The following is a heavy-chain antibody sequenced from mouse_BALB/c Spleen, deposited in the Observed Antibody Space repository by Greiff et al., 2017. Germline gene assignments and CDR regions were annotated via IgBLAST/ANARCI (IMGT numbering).Heavy chain of an antibody. V-gene: IGHV1-52*01. CDR2: IDPYDSET. D-gene: IGHD1-1*01. J-gene: IGHJ4*01. CDR3: ARSPVTTVVNYAMDY. CDR1: GYTFTSYW. Sequence: QVQLQQPGAELVRPGASVTLSCKASGYTFTSYWMNWVKQRPEQGLEWIGRIDPYDSETHYNQKFKDKAILTVDKSSSTAYMQLSSLTSEDSAVYYCARSPVTTVVNYAMDYWGQGTSVTVSS.